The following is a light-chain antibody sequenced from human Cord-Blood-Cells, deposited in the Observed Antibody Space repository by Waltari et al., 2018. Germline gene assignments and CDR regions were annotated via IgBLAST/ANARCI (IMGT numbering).Light chain of an antibody. Sequence: QSVLTQPPSAPGTPGPRVTIPCSRSSSNIGSNYVYWYQQLPGTAPKLLIYRNNQRPPGVPDRCSGSKSGTSASLAISGLRSEDEADYYCAAWDDSLSGWVFGGGTKLTVL. CDR3: AAWDDSLSGWV. CDR1: SSNIGSNY. CDR2: RNN. V-gene: IGLV1-47*01. J-gene: IGLJ3*02.